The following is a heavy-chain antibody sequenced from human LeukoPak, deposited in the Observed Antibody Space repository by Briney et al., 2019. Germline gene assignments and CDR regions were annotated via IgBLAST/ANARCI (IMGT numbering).Heavy chain of an antibody. CDR2: IYHSGST. CDR3: ARHGHVMTTVLRWFDP. Sequence: PSETLSLTCTVSGYSISSGYYWGWIRQPPGKGLEWIGSIYHSGSTYYNPSLKSRVTISVDTSKNQFSLKLSSVTAADTAVYYCARHGHVMTTVLRWFDPWGQGTLVTVSS. V-gene: IGHV4-38-2*02. CDR1: GYSISSGYY. J-gene: IGHJ5*02. D-gene: IGHD4-17*01.